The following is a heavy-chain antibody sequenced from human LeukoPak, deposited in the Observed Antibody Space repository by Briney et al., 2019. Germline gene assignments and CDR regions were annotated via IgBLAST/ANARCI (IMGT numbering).Heavy chain of an antibody. V-gene: IGHV3-23*01. D-gene: IGHD6-6*01. CDR2: IGDSGGST. J-gene: IGHJ4*02. CDR1: GFTFSSYA. CDR3: ARGGVYSTSAVDY. Sequence: PGGSLRLSCAASGFTFSSYAMTWVRQAPGKGLEWVSSIGDSGGSTYYADSVKGRFTISRDNYKKTMSLQMNSLRAEDTAVYYCARGGVYSTSAVDYWGQGTLVTVSS.